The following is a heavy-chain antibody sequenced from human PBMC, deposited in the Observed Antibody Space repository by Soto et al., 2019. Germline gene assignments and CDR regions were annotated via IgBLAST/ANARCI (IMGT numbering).Heavy chain of an antibody. CDR2: ISYDGSNK. CDR3: ARDFLPSIVVVPAATRP. CDR1: GFTFSSYA. J-gene: IGHJ4*02. V-gene: IGHV3-30-3*01. Sequence: GGSLRLSCAASGFTFSSYAMHWVRQAPSKGLEWVAVISYDGSNKYYAGSVKGRFTISRDNSKNTLYLQMNSLRAEDTAVYYCARDFLPSIVVVPAATRPWGQGTLVTVSS. D-gene: IGHD2-2*01.